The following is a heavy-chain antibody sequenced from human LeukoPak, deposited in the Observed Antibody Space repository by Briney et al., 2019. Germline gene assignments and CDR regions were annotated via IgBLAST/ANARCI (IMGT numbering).Heavy chain of an antibody. J-gene: IGHJ4*02. CDR3: ARTLSRGNYYDSSGYFDY. V-gene: IGHV3-30*03. CDR2: ISYDGSNK. Sequence: GRSLRLSCAASGFTFSSYGMHWVRQAPGKGLEWVAVISYDGSNKYYADSVKGRLTISRDNSKNTLYLQMNSLRAEDTAVYYCARTLSRGNYYDSSGYFDYWGQGTLVTVTS. CDR1: GFTFSSYG. D-gene: IGHD3-22*01.